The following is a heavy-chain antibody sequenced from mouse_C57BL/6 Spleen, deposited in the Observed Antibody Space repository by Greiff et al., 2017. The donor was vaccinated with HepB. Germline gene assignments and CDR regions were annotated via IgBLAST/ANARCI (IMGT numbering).Heavy chain of an antibody. V-gene: IGHV5-17*01. Sequence: EVQGVESGGGLVKPGGSLKLSCAASGFTFSDYGMHWVRQAPEKGLEWVAYISSGSSTIYYADTVKGRFTISRDNAKNTLFLQMTSLRSEDTAMYYCARPYYYGSSYEHRGAMDYWGQGTSVTVSS. CDR3: ARPYYYGSSYEHRGAMDY. CDR1: GFTFSDYG. D-gene: IGHD1-1*01. CDR2: ISSGSSTI. J-gene: IGHJ4*01.